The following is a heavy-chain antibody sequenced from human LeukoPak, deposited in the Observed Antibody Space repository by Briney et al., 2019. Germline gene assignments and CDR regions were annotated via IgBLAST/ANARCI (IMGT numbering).Heavy chain of an antibody. CDR3: ARDAQPYSSRRDYMDV. CDR1: GYTFTSYG. Sequence: ASVKVSCKASGYTFTSYGISWVRQASGKGLAWMGWISAYNGNTNYAQKLQGRVTMTTDTSTSTAYMELRSLRSDDTAVYYCARDAQPYSSRRDYMDVWGKGTTVTVPS. D-gene: IGHD6-13*01. CDR2: ISAYNGNT. J-gene: IGHJ6*03. V-gene: IGHV1-18*01.